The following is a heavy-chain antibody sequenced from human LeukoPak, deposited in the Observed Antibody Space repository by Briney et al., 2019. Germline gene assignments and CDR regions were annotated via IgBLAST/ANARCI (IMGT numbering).Heavy chain of an antibody. V-gene: IGHV3-30*03. Sequence: GVSLRLSCAASGFTFSSHGMHWVRQAPGKGLEWVADISYDGSTKYYADSVKGRFTISRDNSRNTLYLQMNSLRAEDTAVYYCARDEGWEVLREYFDYWGQGTLVTVSS. CDR2: ISYDGSTK. CDR3: ARDEGWEVLREYFDY. J-gene: IGHJ4*02. D-gene: IGHD1-26*01. CDR1: GFTFSSHG.